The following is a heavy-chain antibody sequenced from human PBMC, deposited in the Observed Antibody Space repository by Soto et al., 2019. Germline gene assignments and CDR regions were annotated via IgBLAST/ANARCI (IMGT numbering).Heavy chain of an antibody. D-gene: IGHD3-9*01. Sequence: GAGVKVSCKASGYTYTDYYIHWVRQAPGQGLEGMGWINPNSGGTNYAQKFQGWVSMTRDTSINTAYMELSRLKSDDTVVYYCARGITIFSGLDYWGQGTLVTVSS. CDR2: INPNSGGT. CDR1: GYTYTDYY. CDR3: ARGITIFSGLDY. J-gene: IGHJ4*02. V-gene: IGHV1-2*04.